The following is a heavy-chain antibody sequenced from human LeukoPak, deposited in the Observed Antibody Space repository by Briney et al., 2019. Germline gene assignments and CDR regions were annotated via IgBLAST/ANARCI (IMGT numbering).Heavy chain of an antibody. CDR3: AKDRILSS. CDR1: GSTFSNFA. Sequence: GGSLRLSCPASGSTFSNFAMSWVRQAPGKGLEWVSGINAGGTTYYADSVKGRFTISRDNSKNTLFLQMNRLRAEDTALYYCAKDRILSSWGQGTLVTVSS. V-gene: IGHV3-23*01. CDR2: INAGGTT. J-gene: IGHJ4*02. D-gene: IGHD2-15*01.